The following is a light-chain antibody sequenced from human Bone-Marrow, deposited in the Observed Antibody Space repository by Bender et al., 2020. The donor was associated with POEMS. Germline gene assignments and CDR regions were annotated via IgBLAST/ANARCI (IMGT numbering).Light chain of an antibody. V-gene: IGLV3-21*02. CDR3: QVWDFNGDRV. CDR2: DDS. Sequence: SNVLTQPPSGSVASGQTATITCGGNNIGTKSVHWYQLRPGQAPVLVVFDDSDRPSGIPERFSGYNSGNTATQTISRVEAGDEADYYCQVWDFNGDRVFGGGTKLTVL. CDR1: NIGTKS. J-gene: IGLJ3*02.